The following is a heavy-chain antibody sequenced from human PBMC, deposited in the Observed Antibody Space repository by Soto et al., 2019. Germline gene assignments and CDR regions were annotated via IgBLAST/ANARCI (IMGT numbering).Heavy chain of an antibody. J-gene: IGHJ6*02. V-gene: IGHV3-23*01. Sequence: GGSLRLSCAASGFTFSSYAMSWVRQAPGKGLEWVSAISGSGGSTYYADSVNGRFTIARDNSKNTLYLQMNSLRAEDTDVYYCANLKYSSASYYYYGMDVWGQGTTVTVSS. CDR2: ISGSGGST. CDR1: GFTFSSYA. CDR3: ANLKYSSASYYYYGMDV. D-gene: IGHD6-6*01.